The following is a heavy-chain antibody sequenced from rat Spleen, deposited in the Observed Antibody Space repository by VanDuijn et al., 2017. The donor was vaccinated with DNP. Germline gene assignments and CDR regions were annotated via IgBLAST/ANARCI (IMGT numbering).Heavy chain of an antibody. J-gene: IGHJ2*01. CDR3: TTDLGDY. CDR1: GFTFSANW. D-gene: IGHD5-1*01. CDR2: ISNTGDHT. V-gene: IGHV5-31*01. Sequence: EVQLVESGGGLVQPGRSLKLSCAASGFTFSANWLNWIRQAPGEGLEWVASISNTGDHTYYSDSVKGRFSLSRDNAKSTLYLQLNSLRSEDTATYYCTTDLGDYWGQGVMVTVSS.